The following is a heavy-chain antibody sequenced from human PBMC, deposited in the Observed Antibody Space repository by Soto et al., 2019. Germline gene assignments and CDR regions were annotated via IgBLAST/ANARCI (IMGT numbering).Heavy chain of an antibody. V-gene: IGHV1-18*01. Sequence: QVQLVQSGAEVKKPGASVKVSCKASGYTFTSYGISWVRQXPGQGLEWMGWISAYNGNKKYAQKLQVRVTMTTDTATSTAYMXLXXLRSDDTAVYYCAREPNYFDYWGQGTLVTVSS. CDR2: ISAYNGNK. CDR3: AREPNYFDY. J-gene: IGHJ4*02. CDR1: GYTFTSYG.